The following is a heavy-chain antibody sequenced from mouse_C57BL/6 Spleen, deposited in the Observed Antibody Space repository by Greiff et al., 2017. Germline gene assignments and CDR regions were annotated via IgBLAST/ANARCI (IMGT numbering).Heavy chain of an antibody. Sequence: EVKLVESEGGLVQPGSSMKLSCTASGFTFSDYYMAWVRQVPEKGLEWVANINYDGSSTYYLDSLKSRFIISRDNAKNILYLQMSSLKSEDTATYYCARAVTVYWYFDVWGTGTTVTVSS. J-gene: IGHJ1*03. D-gene: IGHD2-1*01. CDR3: ARAVTVYWYFDV. CDR2: INYDGSST. V-gene: IGHV5-16*01. CDR1: GFTFSDYY.